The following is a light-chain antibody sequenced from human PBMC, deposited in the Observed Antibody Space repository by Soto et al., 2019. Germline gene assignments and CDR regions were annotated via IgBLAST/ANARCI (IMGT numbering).Light chain of an antibody. J-gene: IGLJ1*01. Sequence: QSALTQPRSVSGSPGQSVTFSCTGTSSDVGGFDYVSWVQQHPGKVPKLMIYDVSKRPSGVPDRFSGSKSGNTASLTISGLQAEDEADYYCCSYAGTFRGYVFGTGTKLTVL. CDR2: DVS. CDR1: SSDVGGFDY. V-gene: IGLV2-11*01. CDR3: CSYAGTFRGYV.